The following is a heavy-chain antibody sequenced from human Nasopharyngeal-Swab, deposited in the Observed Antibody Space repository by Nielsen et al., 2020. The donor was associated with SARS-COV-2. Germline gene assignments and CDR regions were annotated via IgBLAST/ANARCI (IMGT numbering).Heavy chain of an antibody. CDR3: ARSRYAGYSYGLGYYYYMDV. D-gene: IGHD5-18*01. CDR1: GFTFSNAW. Sequence: GESLKISCAASGFTFSNAWMNWVRQAPGKGLEWVSYISSSSSTIYYADSVKGRFTISRDNAKNSLYLQMNSLRDEDTAVYYCARSRYAGYSYGLGYYYYMDVWGKGTTVTVSS. V-gene: IGHV3-48*02. J-gene: IGHJ6*03. CDR2: ISSSSSTI.